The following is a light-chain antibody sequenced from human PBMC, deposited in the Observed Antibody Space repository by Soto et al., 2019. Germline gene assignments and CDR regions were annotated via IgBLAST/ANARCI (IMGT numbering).Light chain of an antibody. CDR2: DVS. J-gene: IGKJ4*01. CDR1: QSVSGY. CDR3: QQYASSTALT. Sequence: EIVLTQSPATLSLSPGERATLSCGASQSVSGYLAWYQQKPGLAPRLVIYDVSRRATGIPDRFSGSGSGTDFTLTISRLEPEDFAVYYCQQYASSTALTFGGGTKVEIK. V-gene: IGKV3D-20*01.